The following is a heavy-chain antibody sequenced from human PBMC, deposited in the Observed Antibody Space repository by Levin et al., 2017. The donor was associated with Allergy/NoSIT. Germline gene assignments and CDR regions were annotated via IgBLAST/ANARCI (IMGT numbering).Heavy chain of an antibody. CDR3: ARVSHDYGDYFVDY. V-gene: IGHV3-33*01. CDR2: IWYDGSNK. J-gene: IGHJ4*02. Sequence: GGSLRLSCAASGFTFSSYGMHWVRQAPGMGLEWVALIWYDGSNKYYADSVKGRFTISRDYSKNTLYLQMDSLRAEDTAVYYCARVSHDYGDYFVDYWGQGTLVTVSS. CDR1: GFTFSSYG. D-gene: IGHD4-17*01.